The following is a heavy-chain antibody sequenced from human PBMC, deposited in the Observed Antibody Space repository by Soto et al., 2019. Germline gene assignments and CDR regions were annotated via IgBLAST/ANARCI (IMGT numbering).Heavy chain of an antibody. CDR3: ERLVYDRRLNFLYFDY. J-gene: IGHJ4*02. CDR2: VYNAGSV. CDR1: GVSISSGNW. V-gene: IGHV4-4*02. Sequence: SETLSLPCAVSGVSISSGNWWSWVRQSPEKGLEWIGEVYNAGSVNYHPSLERRVTISVDRSKNQFSLRLSSVTAAETAKYYCERLVYDRRLNFLYFDYWGPGILVTVSS. D-gene: IGHD3-22*01.